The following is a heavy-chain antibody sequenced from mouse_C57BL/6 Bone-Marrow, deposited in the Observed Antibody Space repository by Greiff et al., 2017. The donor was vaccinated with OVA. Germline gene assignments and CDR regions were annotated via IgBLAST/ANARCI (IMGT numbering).Heavy chain of an antibody. CDR2: INPSNGGT. J-gene: IGHJ1*03. Sequence: VQLQQPGTELVKPGASVKLSCKASGYTFTSYWMHWVKQRPGQGLEWIGNINPSNGGTNYNEKFKSKATLTVDKSSSTAYMQLSSLTSEDSAVYYWARSVYYYGSSSWYFDVWGTGTTVTVSS. CDR1: GYTFTSYW. V-gene: IGHV1-53*01. D-gene: IGHD1-1*01. CDR3: ARSVYYYGSSSWYFDV.